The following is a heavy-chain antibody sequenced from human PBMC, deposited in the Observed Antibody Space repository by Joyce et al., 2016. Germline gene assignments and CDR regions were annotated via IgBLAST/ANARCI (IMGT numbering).Heavy chain of an antibody. D-gene: IGHD2-2*01. CDR2: IFYRGST. V-gene: IGHV4-30-4*01. Sequence: QVQLQESGPGLVKPSQTLSLTCTVSGGSISSDDYYWSWIRQPPGKGLEWIGYIFYRGSTYANPTLKSRITMSVDTSKNQFSLKLSSVTAADTAVYYCAREDNTSHYAMDVWGQGTTVTVSS. CDR1: GGSISSDDYY. CDR3: AREDNTSHYAMDV. J-gene: IGHJ6*02.